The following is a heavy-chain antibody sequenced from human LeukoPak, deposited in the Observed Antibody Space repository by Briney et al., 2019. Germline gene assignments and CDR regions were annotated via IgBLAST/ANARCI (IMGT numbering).Heavy chain of an antibody. CDR2: INHSGST. CDR1: GGSFSGYY. V-gene: IGHV4-34*01. Sequence: SETLSLTCAVYGGSFSGYYWSWVRQPPGKGLEWIGEINHSGSTNYNPSLKSRVTISVDTSKNQFSLMLSSVTAADTAVYYCARRRQWLARPFDYWGQGTLVTVS. CDR3: ARRRQWLARPFDY. D-gene: IGHD6-19*01. J-gene: IGHJ4*02.